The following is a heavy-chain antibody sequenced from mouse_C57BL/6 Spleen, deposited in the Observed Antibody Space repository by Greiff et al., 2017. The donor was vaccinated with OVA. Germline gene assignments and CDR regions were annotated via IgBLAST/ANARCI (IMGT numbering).Heavy chain of an antibody. Sequence: VKLMESGAELARPGASVKLSCEASGYTFTSYGISWVKQRTGQGLEWIGEIYPRSGNTYYNEKFKGKATLTADKSSSTAYMELRSLTSEDSAVYFCASNFSYWYFDVWGTGTTVTVSS. D-gene: IGHD1-3*01. CDR1: GYTFTSYG. CDR3: ASNFSYWYFDV. CDR2: IYPRSGNT. J-gene: IGHJ1*03. V-gene: IGHV1-81*01.